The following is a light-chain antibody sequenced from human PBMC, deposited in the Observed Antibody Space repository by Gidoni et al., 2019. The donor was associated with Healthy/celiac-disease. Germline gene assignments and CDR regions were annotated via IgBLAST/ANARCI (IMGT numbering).Light chain of an antibody. CDR1: QRIRND. J-gene: IGKJ4*01. CDR3: LQHNSYPQLT. CDR2: AAS. Sequence: DMQMTQSASSRSASVGDRVTITCRASQRIRNDLGSYQQKPGKAPKRLIYAASSLQSGVPSRFSGSGSGTEFTLTISSLQPEDFATYYCLQHNSYPQLTFGGGTKVEIK. V-gene: IGKV1-17*01.